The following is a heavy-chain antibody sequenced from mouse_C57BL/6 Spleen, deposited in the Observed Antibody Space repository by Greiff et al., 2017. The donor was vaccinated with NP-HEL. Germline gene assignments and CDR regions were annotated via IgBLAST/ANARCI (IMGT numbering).Heavy chain of an antibody. V-gene: IGHV1-72*01. D-gene: IGHD2-3*01. J-gene: IGHJ3*01. CDR1: GYTFTSYW. CDR2: IDPNSGGT. Sequence: QSCKASGYTFTSYWMHWVKQRPGRGLEWIGRIDPNSGGTKYNEKFKSKATLTVDKPSSTAYMQLSSLTSEDSAVYYCARSVFYDGYYSAWFAYWGQGTLVTVSA. CDR3: ARSVFYDGYYSAWFAY.